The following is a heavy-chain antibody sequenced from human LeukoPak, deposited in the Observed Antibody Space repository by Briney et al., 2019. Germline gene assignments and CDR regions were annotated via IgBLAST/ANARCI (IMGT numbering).Heavy chain of an antibody. CDR3: AAYVDIVATDAFDI. Sequence: ASVKVSCKVSGYTLTELSMHWVRQAPGKGLEWMGGFDPEDGEAIYAQKFQGRVTMTEDTSTDTAYMELSSLRSEDTAVYYCAAYVDIVATDAFDIWGQGTMVTVSS. D-gene: IGHD5-12*01. V-gene: IGHV1-24*01. CDR2: FDPEDGEA. CDR1: GYTLTELS. J-gene: IGHJ3*02.